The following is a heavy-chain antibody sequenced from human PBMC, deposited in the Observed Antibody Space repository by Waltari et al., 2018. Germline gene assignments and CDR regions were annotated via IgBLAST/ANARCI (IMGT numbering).Heavy chain of an antibody. Sequence: HLRLQESAPALVKPSEPLPPPCTVRVGPSTSIIYYWGGIRQPPGKGLEWIGSIYYSGSTYYNPSLKSRVTISVDTSKNQFSLKLSSVTAADTAVYYCARDDRGLDAFDIWGQGTMVTVSS. J-gene: IGHJ3*02. CDR1: VGPSTSIIYY. CDR2: IYYSGST. CDR3: ARDDRGLDAFDI. V-gene: IGHV4-39*07. D-gene: IGHD3-22*01.